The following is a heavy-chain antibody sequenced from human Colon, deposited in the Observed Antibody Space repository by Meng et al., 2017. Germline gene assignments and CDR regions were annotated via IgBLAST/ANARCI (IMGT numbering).Heavy chain of an antibody. CDR1: GGSFNNYS. V-gene: IGHV1-69*05. Sequence: QVQLIQSGAEVKTPGTPVRVPCKAPGGSFNNYSTSWGRQAPGQGLERVGGIIPGVGTTNYAQRFQGRVTITTDRSAGTVFMQLNSLRFEDTAVYYCARDRRNYYLDLWGQGTLVTVSS. D-gene: IGHD6-6*01. CDR3: ARDRRNYYLDL. CDR2: IIPGVGTT. J-gene: IGHJ4*02.